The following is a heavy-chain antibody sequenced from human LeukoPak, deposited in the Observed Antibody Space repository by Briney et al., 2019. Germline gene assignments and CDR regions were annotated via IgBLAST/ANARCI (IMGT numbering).Heavy chain of an antibody. V-gene: IGHV4-31*03. D-gene: IGHD1-26*01. CDR3: ARGGYSDREDLGDY. Sequence: SQTLSLTCTVSGGSISSGGYYWSWIRQHPGKGLEWIGYIYYSGSTYYNPSLKSRVTISVDTSKNQFSLRLSSVTAADTAVYYCARGGYSDREDLGDYWGQGTLVTVSS. J-gene: IGHJ4*02. CDR2: IYYSGST. CDR1: GGSISSGGYY.